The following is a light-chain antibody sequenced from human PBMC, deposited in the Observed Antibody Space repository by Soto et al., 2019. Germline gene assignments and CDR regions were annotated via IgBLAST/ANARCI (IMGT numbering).Light chain of an antibody. Sequence: ELVWTEYPGTLSLAPGERATLSCRSSQSVSSNYLAWYQQKPDQAPRLVIYDVSGRATGIPDRFSGSGSGTDFTLTISRLEPEDFAVYYCQQYGSSPTFGQGTKVEIK. V-gene: IGKV3-20*01. J-gene: IGKJ1*01. CDR1: QSVSSNY. CDR2: DVS. CDR3: QQYGSSPT.